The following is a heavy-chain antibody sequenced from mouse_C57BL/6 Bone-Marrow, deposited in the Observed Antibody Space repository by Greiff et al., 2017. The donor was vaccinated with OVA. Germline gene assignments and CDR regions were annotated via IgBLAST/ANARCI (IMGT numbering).Heavy chain of an antibody. CDR1: GFTFSSYA. CDR2: ISDGGSYT. D-gene: IGHD2-5*01. Sequence: VESGGGLVKPGGSLKLSCAASGFTFSSYAMSWVRQTPEKRLEWVATISDGGSYTYYPDNVKGRFTISRDNAKNNLYLQMSHLKSEDTAMYYCARDSNYDWFAYWGQGTLVTVSA. V-gene: IGHV5-4*01. J-gene: IGHJ3*01. CDR3: ARDSNYDWFAY.